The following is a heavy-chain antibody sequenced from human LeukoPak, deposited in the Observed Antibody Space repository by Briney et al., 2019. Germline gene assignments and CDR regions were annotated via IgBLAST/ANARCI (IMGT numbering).Heavy chain of an antibody. CDR2: IKQDGSEK. CDR3: ARDKGYYGSGSFYYYYYMDV. Sequence: PGGSLRLSCAASGFTFSSYWMSWVRQAPGKGLEWVANIKQDGSEKYYVDSVKGRFTISRDNAKNSLYLQMNSLRAEDTAVYYCARDKGYYGSGSFYYYYYMDVWGKGTTVTVSS. CDR1: GFTFSSYW. J-gene: IGHJ6*03. V-gene: IGHV3-7*01. D-gene: IGHD3-10*01.